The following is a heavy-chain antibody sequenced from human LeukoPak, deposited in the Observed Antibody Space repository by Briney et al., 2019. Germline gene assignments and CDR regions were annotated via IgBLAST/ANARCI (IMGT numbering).Heavy chain of an antibody. D-gene: IGHD1-26*01. CDR3: ARWELLDDAFDI. J-gene: IGHJ3*02. CDR1: GFTFSSYA. CDR2: ISYDGSNK. Sequence: GGSLRLSCSCAASGFTFSSYAMHWVRQAPGKGLEWVAVISYDGSNKYYADSVKGRFTISRDNSKNTLYLQMNSLRAEDTAVYYCARWELLDDAFDIWGQGTMVTVSS. V-gene: IGHV3-30-3*01.